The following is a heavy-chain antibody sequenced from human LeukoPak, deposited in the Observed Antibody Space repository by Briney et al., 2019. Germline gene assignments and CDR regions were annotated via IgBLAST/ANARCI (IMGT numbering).Heavy chain of an antibody. CDR2: INPSGGST. Sequence: ASVKVSCKASGYTFTSYYMHWVRQAPGQGLEWMGIINPSGGSTSYAQKFQGRVTMTRDTSTSTVYMELSSLRSEDTAVYYCATAYGYWSSTSCSTQWFDPWGQGTLVTVSS. D-gene: IGHD2-2*01. V-gene: IGHV1-46*01. CDR3: ATAYGYWSSTSCSTQWFDP. J-gene: IGHJ5*02. CDR1: GYTFTSYY.